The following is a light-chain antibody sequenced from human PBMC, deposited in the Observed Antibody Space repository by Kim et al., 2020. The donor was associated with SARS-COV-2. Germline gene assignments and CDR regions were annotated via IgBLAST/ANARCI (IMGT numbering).Light chain of an antibody. J-gene: IGLJ2*01. V-gene: IGLV2-11*01. CDR3: CSYAGRYTFV. CDR1: SGDIGGYNY. Sequence: QSALTQPRSVSGSPGQSVTISCTGTSGDIGGYNYVSWYQHHPGKAPKLLIYDVNKWPSGVPDRFSGSKSGNTASLTISGLQADDEADYYCCSYAGRYTFVFGGGTQLTVL. CDR2: DVN.